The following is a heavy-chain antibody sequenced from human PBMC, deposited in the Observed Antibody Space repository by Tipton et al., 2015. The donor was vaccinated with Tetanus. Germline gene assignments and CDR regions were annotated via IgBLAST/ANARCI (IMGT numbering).Heavy chain of an antibody. D-gene: IGHD3-10*02. Sequence: TLFLTCSVSGGSIINNNWWTWVRQPPGKGLEWIGEIYHSGRTNYNPSLETRVTISVDESKNQFSLNLMSVTAADTAVYYCARGSTMFFWGQGTLVTVSS. CDR3: ARGSTMFF. CDR2: IYHSGRT. V-gene: IGHV4-4*02. J-gene: IGHJ4*02. CDR1: GGSIINNNW.